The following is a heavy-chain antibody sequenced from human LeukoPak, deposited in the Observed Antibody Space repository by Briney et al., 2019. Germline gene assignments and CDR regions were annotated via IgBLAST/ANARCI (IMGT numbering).Heavy chain of an antibody. CDR2: ISYDGSNK. Sequence: GGSLRLSCAASGFTFSSYAMHWVRQAPGKGLEWVAVISYDGSNKYYADSVKGRFTISRDNSKNTLYLQMNSLRAEDTAVYYCASKLVAERYFDYWGQGTLVTVSS. J-gene: IGHJ4*02. CDR3: ASKLVAERYFDY. V-gene: IGHV3-30-3*01. D-gene: IGHD2-2*01. CDR1: GFTFSSYA.